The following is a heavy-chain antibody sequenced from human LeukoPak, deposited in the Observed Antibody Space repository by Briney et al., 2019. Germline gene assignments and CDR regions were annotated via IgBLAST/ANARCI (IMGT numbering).Heavy chain of an antibody. CDR1: GFTFNNYG. D-gene: IGHD2-2*01. CDR2: ISYDGRNK. Sequence: GGSLRLSCAASGFTFNNYGMHWVRQAPGKGLEWVAVISYDGRNKHYPDSVKGRFTISRDISTDTLWLQMDSLRTEDTAVYYCAKGPLRGTAAAIDYWGQGTLVTISS. J-gene: IGHJ4*02. V-gene: IGHV3-30*18. CDR3: AKGPLRGTAAAIDY.